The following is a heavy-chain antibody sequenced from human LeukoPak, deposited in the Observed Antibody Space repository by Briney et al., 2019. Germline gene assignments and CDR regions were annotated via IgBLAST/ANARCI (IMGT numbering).Heavy chain of an antibody. D-gene: IGHD5-24*01. CDR3: ARAMAGGYYFDY. V-gene: IGHV4-30-2*01. CDR1: GGSISSGGYS. CDR2: IYHSGST. Sequence: SQTLSLTCAVSGGSISSGGYSWSWIRQPPGKGLQWIGYIYHSGSTYYNPSLKSRVTISVDRSKNQFSLKLSSVTAADTAVYYCARAMAGGYYFDYWGQGTLVTVSS. J-gene: IGHJ4*02.